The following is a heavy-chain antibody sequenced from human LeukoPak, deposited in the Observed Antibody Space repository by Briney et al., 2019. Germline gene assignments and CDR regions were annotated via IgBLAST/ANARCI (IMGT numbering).Heavy chain of an antibody. CDR3: ARDYSNYRAHDGALDY. CDR1: GGSIGSGGYY. J-gene: IGHJ4*02. D-gene: IGHD4-11*01. Sequence: PSETLSLTCIVSGGSIGSGGYYWSGIRQPPGKGLEGIGYIYHSGSTYYNPSLKSRVTISVDRSKNQFSLKLNSVTAADTAVYYCARDYSNYRAHDGALDYWGQGTLVTVSS. CDR2: IYHSGST. V-gene: IGHV4-30-2*01.